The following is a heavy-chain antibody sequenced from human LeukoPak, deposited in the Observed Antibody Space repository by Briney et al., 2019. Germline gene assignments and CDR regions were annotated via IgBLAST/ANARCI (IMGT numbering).Heavy chain of an antibody. J-gene: IGHJ1*01. V-gene: IGHV3-49*04. Sequence: GGSLRLSCAASGFTFSSYGMNWVRQAPGKGLEWVVFIRSKAYGGTTEYAASVKGRFTISRDDSKSIAYLQMNSLNTEDTAVYYCTRAYCGGDCYFQHWGQGTLVTVSS. D-gene: IGHD2-21*02. CDR3: TRAYCGGDCYFQH. CDR2: IRSKAYGGTT. CDR1: GFTFSSYG.